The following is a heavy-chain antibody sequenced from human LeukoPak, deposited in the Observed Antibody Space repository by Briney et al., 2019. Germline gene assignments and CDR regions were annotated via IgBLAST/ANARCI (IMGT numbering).Heavy chain of an antibody. CDR1: GGSISSSSYY. V-gene: IGHV4-39*07. J-gene: IGHJ4*02. CDR3: ARDRWERPPSYFDY. D-gene: IGHD1-1*01. CDR2: IYYSGST. Sequence: SETLSLTCTVSGGSISSSSYYWGWIRQPPGKGLEWIGSIYYSGSTYYNPSLKSRVTISVDTSKNQFSLKLSSVTAADTAVYYCARDRWERPPSYFDYWGQGTWSPSPQ.